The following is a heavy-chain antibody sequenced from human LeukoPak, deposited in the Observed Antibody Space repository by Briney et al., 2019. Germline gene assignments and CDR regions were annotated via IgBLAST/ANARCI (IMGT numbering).Heavy chain of an antibody. CDR1: GGSISSRNHY. CDR3: ARQVGATTLIDY. D-gene: IGHD1-26*01. J-gene: IGHJ4*02. CDR2: IYVIGTN. V-gene: IGHV4-39*01. Sequence: SETLSLTCKVSGGSISSRNHYWGWIRQPPGKGLEWIGSIYVIGTNYYNPSLKSRVTISVDTSKNQLSLNLSSVTAADTALYYCARQVGATTLIDYWGQGTLVTVSS.